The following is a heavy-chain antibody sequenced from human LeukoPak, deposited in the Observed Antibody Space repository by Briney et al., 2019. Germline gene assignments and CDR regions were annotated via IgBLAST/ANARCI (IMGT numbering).Heavy chain of an antibody. D-gene: IGHD3-9*01. CDR2: ITNSGGST. CDR3: AKGGMTGYYPYDY. V-gene: IGHV3-23*01. Sequence: GGSLRPSCAASGFTFSNYAMYWVRQAPGKGLEWVSSITNSGGSTNYADSVKGRFTISRDNSKNTLYLQMNSLRAEDTALYYYAKGGMTGYYPYDYWGQGTLVTVSS. CDR1: GFTFSNYA. J-gene: IGHJ4*02.